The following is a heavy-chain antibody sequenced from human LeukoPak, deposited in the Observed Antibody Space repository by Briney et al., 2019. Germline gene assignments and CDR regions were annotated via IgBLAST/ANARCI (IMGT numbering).Heavy chain of an antibody. Sequence: SVKVSCKASGGTFSSYAISWVRQAPGQGLEWMGGIIPIFGTANYAQKFQGRVTITADEFTSTAYMELSSLRSEDTAVYYCARRPSGSGLGFDPWGQGTLVTVSS. D-gene: IGHD3-10*01. CDR1: GGTFSSYA. CDR2: IIPIFGTA. CDR3: ARRPSGSGLGFDP. J-gene: IGHJ5*02. V-gene: IGHV1-69*13.